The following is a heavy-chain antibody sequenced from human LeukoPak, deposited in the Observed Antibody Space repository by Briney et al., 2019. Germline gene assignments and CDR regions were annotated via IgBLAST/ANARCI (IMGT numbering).Heavy chain of an antibody. J-gene: IGHJ4*02. CDR3: AKVKARGPYDFWSGYLFDY. D-gene: IGHD3-3*01. Sequence: PGGSLRLSCAASGFTFSNYAMSWVRQAPGKGLEWVSTISGGSTYYADSVKGRFTISRDNSKNTLYLQMNSLRAEDTAVYYCAKVKARGPYDFWSGYLFDYWGQGTLVTVSS. CDR2: ISGGST. CDR1: GFTFSNYA. V-gene: IGHV3-23*01.